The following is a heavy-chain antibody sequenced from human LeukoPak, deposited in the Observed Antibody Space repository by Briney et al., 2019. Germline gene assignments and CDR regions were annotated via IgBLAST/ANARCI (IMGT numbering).Heavy chain of an antibody. CDR3: AELGITMIGGV. Sequence: GGSLRLSCTASGFSFSSYELNWVRQAPGKGLEWVSYISSSGSTIYYADSVKGRFTISRDNAKNSLYLQMNSLRAEDTAVYYCAELGITMIGGVWGKGTTVTISS. J-gene: IGHJ6*04. D-gene: IGHD3-10*02. CDR1: GFSFSSYE. CDR2: ISSSGSTI. V-gene: IGHV3-48*03.